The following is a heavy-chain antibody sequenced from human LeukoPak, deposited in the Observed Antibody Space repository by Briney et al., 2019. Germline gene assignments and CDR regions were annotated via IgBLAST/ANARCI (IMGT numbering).Heavy chain of an antibody. J-gene: IGHJ5*02. V-gene: IGHV3-21*01. D-gene: IGHD2-2*01. CDR3: ARDTRPMRDIVVVPAATANWFDP. Sequence: GGSLRLSCAASGFTFSSYSMNWVRQAPGKGLEWVSSISSSSSYIYYADSVKGRFTISRDKAKNSRDLQMNSLRAEDTAVYYCARDTRPMRDIVVVPAATANWFDPWGQGTLVTVSS. CDR2: ISSSSSYI. CDR1: GFTFSSYS.